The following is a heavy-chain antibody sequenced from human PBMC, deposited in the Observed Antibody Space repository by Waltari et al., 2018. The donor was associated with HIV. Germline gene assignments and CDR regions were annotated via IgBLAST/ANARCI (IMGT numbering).Heavy chain of an antibody. CDR2: KSYDGSDK. CDR3: AREAVTTNYYFDN. D-gene: IGHD1-1*01. J-gene: IGHJ4*02. CDR1: GFTFNNYI. V-gene: IGHV3-30*04. Sequence: VQLVESGGGVVQPGRSLRLSCTGSGFTFNNYILHWVRKAPGKGLEWMALKSYDGSDKDYADSLRGRFTISRDNSNNTLFLQMDSLRIEDTALYYCAREAVTTNYYFDNWGQGTLVTVSS.